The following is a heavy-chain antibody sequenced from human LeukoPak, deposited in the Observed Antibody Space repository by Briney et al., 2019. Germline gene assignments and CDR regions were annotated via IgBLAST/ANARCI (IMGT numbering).Heavy chain of an antibody. CDR3: ATSMIYGDLDY. CDR2: ISSSGSTI. V-gene: IGHV3-11*01. D-gene: IGHD4-17*01. J-gene: IGHJ4*02. Sequence: GGSLRLSCAASGFTFSDYYMSWLRQAPGKGLEWISYISSSGSTIYYADPVKGRFTISRDNAKNSLYLQMNSLRAEDTAVYYCATSMIYGDLDYWGQGTLVTVSS. CDR1: GFTFSDYY.